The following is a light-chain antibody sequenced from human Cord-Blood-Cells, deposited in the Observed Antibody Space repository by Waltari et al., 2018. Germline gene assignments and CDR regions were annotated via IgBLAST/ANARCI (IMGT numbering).Light chain of an antibody. CDR2: GAS. CDR1: QSVNSSY. CDR3: QQYGSSPPGIT. J-gene: IGKJ5*01. Sequence: EIVLTQSPGTLSLSPWERATLSCRASQSVNSSYLAWYQQKPGQAPRLLIYGASSRATGIPDRFSGSGSVTDFTLTISRLEPEDFAVYYCQQYGSSPPGITFGQGTRLEIK. V-gene: IGKV3-20*01.